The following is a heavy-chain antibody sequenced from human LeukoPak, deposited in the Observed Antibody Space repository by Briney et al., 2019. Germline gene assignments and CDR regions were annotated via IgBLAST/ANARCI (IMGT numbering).Heavy chain of an antibody. V-gene: IGHV1-46*01. D-gene: IGHD6-13*01. J-gene: IGHJ4*02. CDR2: INPSGGST. Sequence: ASVKVSCKASGYIFTNYYMHWVRQAPGQGLEWMGIINPSGGSTSYAQKFQGRVTMTRDMSTSTVYMELSSLRSEDTAVYYCARAQYSSSWYVMDYFDYWGQGTLVTVSS. CDR1: GYIFTNYY. CDR3: ARAQYSSSWYVMDYFDY.